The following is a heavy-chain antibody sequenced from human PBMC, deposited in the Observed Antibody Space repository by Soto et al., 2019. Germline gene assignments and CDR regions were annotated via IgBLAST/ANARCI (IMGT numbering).Heavy chain of an antibody. CDR2: IYHSGTT. CDR3: ARLNPIVVVPTPMGWFDH. Sequence: XETLYLTCSVSGYSISSGYYWAWIRQPPVKGLEWIGSIYHSGTTYYNPSLESRVTISVETSKNQFSLRLTSVTAADTAVYFCARLNPIVVVPTPMGWFDHWGQGTLVTVSS. V-gene: IGHV4-38-2*01. J-gene: IGHJ5*02. CDR1: GYSISSGYY. D-gene: IGHD2-2*01.